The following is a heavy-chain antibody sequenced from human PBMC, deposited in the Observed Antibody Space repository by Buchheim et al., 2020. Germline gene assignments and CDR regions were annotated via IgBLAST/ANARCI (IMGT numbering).Heavy chain of an antibody. J-gene: IGHJ4*02. Sequence: VQLVESGGDLVKPGGSLRLSCAASGFTFSSYWMNWVRQAPGKGLEWVANINQDGSEKYYVDSVKGRFTISRDNSKNSLYLQMNSLRAEDTAVYYCARARFFGVVIYSTWYFDYWGQGTL. CDR3: ARARFFGVVIYSTWYFDY. V-gene: IGHV3-7*01. D-gene: IGHD3-3*01. CDR2: INQDGSEK. CDR1: GFTFSSYW.